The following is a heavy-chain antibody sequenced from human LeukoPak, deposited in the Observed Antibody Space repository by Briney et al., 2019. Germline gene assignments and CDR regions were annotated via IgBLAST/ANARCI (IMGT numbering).Heavy chain of an antibody. CDR2: IYYSGST. CDR3: ARIDRAVAGTIDY. V-gene: IGHV4-39*01. J-gene: IGHJ4*02. Sequence: KPSETLSLTCSVSGGSVSSSSNYWGWIRQPPGKGLEWIGSIYYSGSTYYNPSLKSRVTISVDTSKNQFSLKLSSVTAADTAVYYCARIDRAVAGTIDYWGQGTLVTVSS. CDR1: GGSVSSSSNY. D-gene: IGHD6-19*01.